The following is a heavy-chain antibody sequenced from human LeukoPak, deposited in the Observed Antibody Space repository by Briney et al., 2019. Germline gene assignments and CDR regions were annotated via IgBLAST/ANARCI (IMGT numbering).Heavy chain of an antibody. CDR2: INPSGGST. CDR1: GGTFTSYY. J-gene: IGHJ4*02. CDR3: ARWVGGAAAPFNY. V-gene: IGHV1-46*01. D-gene: IGHD6-13*01. Sequence: ASVKVSCKASGGTFTSYYMHWVRQAPGQGLEWMGIINPSGGSTSYAQKFQGRVTMTRDTSTSTAYMGLSSLRSEDTAVYYCARWVGGAAAPFNYWGQGTLVTVSS.